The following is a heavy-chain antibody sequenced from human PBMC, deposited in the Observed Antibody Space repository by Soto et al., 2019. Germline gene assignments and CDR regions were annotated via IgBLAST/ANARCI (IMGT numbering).Heavy chain of an antibody. CDR3: ARALNWGSRNGLDV. J-gene: IGHJ6*02. D-gene: IGHD3-16*01. CDR2: ISSSGGVV. CDR1: GFTFRSYE. Sequence: GGSLRLSCAVFGFTFRSYEMNWVRQAPGKGLEWVSYISSSGGVVYYADSVKGRFTVSRDNAKNSLYLQLSSLRADDTAVYYCARALNWGSRNGLDVWGQGTTVTVSS. V-gene: IGHV3-48*03.